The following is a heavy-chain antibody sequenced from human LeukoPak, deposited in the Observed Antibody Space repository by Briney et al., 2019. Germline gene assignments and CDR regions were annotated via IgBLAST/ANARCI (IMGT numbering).Heavy chain of an antibody. J-gene: IGHJ5*02. CDR1: GFTFSTYW. CDR2: VSADGSST. Sequence: PGGSLRPSCAASGFTFSTYWMHWVRQAPGKGLVWVSRVSADGSSTTYADSVKGRFTISRDNAKNTLYLQMNSLRAEDTAIYYCARGPISSNPGTWGQGTLVTVSS. D-gene: IGHD2-2*01. CDR3: ARGPISSNPGT. V-gene: IGHV3-74*01.